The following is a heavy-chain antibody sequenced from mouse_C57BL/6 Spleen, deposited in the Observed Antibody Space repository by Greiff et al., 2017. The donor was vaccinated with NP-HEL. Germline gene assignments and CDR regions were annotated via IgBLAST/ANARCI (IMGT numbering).Heavy chain of an antibody. CDR2: ISYSGST. J-gene: IGHJ4*01. D-gene: IGHD4-1*02. CDR1: GYSITSDY. Sequence: EVKLVESGPGLAKPSQTLSLTCSVTGYSITSDYWNWIRKFPGNKLEYMGYISYSGSTYYNPSLKSRISITRDTSKNQYYLQLNSVTTEDTATYYCARYRSSTASAMDYWGQGTSVTVSS. CDR3: ARYRSSTASAMDY. V-gene: IGHV3-8*01.